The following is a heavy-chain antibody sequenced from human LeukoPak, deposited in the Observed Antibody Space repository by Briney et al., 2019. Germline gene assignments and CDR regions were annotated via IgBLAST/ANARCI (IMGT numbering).Heavy chain of an antibody. D-gene: IGHD5-18*01. CDR1: GFAFSVSA. V-gene: IGHV3-73*01. J-gene: IGHJ4*02. Sequence: GGSLRLSCAASGFAFSVSAIHWVRQASGKGLEWVGLIKGKPKKYTTVYGESVKGRFTMSKDDSKNTLYLQMNSLRAEDTAVYYCARDQSTPQLWLTLGVDYWGQGTLVTVSS. CDR3: ARDQSTPQLWLTLGVDY. CDR2: IKGKPKKYTT.